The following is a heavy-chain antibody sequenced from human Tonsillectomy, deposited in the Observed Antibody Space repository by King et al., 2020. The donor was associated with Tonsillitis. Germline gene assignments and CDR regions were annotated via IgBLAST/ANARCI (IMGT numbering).Heavy chain of an antibody. CDR3: AKDIIVVVVAATNWFDP. J-gene: IGHJ5*02. V-gene: IGHV3-23*04. Sequence: QLVQSGGGLVQPGGSLRLSCAASGFTFSSYAMSWVRQAPGEGLEWVSAISGSGGSTYYADSVKGRFTISRDNSKNTLYLQMNSLRAEDTAVYYCAKDIIVVVVAATNWFDPWGQGTLVTVSS. CDR1: GFTFSSYA. CDR2: ISGSGGST. D-gene: IGHD2-15*01.